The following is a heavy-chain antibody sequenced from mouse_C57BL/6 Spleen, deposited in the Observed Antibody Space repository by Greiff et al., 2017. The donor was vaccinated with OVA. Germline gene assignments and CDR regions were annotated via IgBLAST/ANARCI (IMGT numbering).Heavy chain of an antibody. Sequence: EVQLQQSGPELVKPGASVKMSCKASGYTFTDYNMHWVKQSHGKSLEWIGYINPNNGGTSYNQKFKGKATLTVNKSSSTAYMELRSLTSEDSAVYYCARGEVTTGYYFDYWGQGTTLTVSS. CDR1: GYTFTDYN. CDR2: INPNNGGT. D-gene: IGHD2-2*01. J-gene: IGHJ2*01. V-gene: IGHV1-22*01. CDR3: ARGEVTTGYYFDY.